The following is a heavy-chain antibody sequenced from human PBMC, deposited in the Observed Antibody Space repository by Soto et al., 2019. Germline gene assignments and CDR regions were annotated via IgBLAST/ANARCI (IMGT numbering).Heavy chain of an antibody. J-gene: IGHJ4*02. CDR3: AREGYYYDSSGYSPADS. Sequence: EVQFVESGGGLVQPGGSQRLSCEASGFTFSSYGMHWVRQAPGKGLVWVSRLNSDGSRTSYADSVKGRFTISRDNAKKKLYLQMNSLRAEDTAVYYCAREGYYYDSSGYSPADSWGQGTLVTVSS. V-gene: IGHV3-74*01. D-gene: IGHD3-22*01. CDR2: LNSDGSRT. CDR1: GFTFSSYG.